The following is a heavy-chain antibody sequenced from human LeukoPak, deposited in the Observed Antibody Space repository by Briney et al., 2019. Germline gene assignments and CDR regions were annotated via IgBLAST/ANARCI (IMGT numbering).Heavy chain of an antibody. CDR3: AKNLQTGSYFREGIDY. V-gene: IGHV3-23*01. Sequence: SGGSLRLSCAASGFTFSSYAMSWVRQAPGKGLEWVSAISGSGGSTYYADSVKGRFTISRDNSKNTLYLQMNSLRAEDTAVYYCAKNLQTGSYFREGIDYWGQGTLVIVSS. CDR2: ISGSGGST. D-gene: IGHD3-10*01. CDR1: GFTFSSYA. J-gene: IGHJ4*02.